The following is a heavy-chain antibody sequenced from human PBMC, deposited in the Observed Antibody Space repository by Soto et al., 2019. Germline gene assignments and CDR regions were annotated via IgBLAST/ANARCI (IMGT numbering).Heavy chain of an antibody. D-gene: IGHD2-2*01. CDR3: ARDRYCSSTSCPAIVGRDMDV. Sequence: GGSLRLSCAASGFTFSSYSMNWVRQAPGKGLEWVSSISSSSSYIYYADSVKGRFTISRDNAKNSLYLQMNSLRAEDTAVYYCARDRYCSSTSCPAIVGRDMDVWGKGTTVTVSS. CDR1: GFTFSSYS. CDR2: ISSSSSYI. J-gene: IGHJ6*03. V-gene: IGHV3-21*01.